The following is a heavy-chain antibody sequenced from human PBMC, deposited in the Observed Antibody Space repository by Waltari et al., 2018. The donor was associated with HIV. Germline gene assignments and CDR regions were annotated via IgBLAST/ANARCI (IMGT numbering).Heavy chain of an antibody. CDR2: INPNSGGT. J-gene: IGHJ3*02. V-gene: IGHV1-2*06. Sequence: QVQLVQSGAEVKKHGASVKVSCKASGYTFTGYYMHWVRKAPGQGLEWMGRINPNSGGTNYAQKFQGRVTMTRDTSISTAYMELSRLRSDDTAVYYCARETSIAVAGHDACDIWGQGTMVTVSS. CDR1: GYTFTGYY. D-gene: IGHD6-19*01. CDR3: ARETSIAVAGHDACDI.